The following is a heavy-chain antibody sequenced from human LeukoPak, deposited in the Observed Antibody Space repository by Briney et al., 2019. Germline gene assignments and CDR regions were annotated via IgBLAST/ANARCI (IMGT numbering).Heavy chain of an antibody. CDR2: IYYSGST. D-gene: IGHD6-19*01. Sequence: SETLSLTCTVSGGSISSSSYYWGWIRQPPGKGLEWIGSIYYSGSTYYNPSPKSRVTISVDTSKNQFSLKLSSVTAADTAVYYCARLGWQWLVQVVGYYYYYMDVWGKGTTVTISS. CDR3: ARLGWQWLVQVVGYYYYYMDV. J-gene: IGHJ6*03. V-gene: IGHV4-39*01. CDR1: GGSISSSSYY.